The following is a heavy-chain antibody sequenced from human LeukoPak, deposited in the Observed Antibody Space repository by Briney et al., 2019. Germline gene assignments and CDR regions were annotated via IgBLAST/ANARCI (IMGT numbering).Heavy chain of an antibody. J-gene: IGHJ3*02. V-gene: IGHV4-30-2*01. Sequence: SQTLSLTCTVSGGSISSGGYYWSWIRQPPGKGLEWIGYIYHSGSTYYNPSLKSRVTISVDRSKNQFSLKLSSVTAADTAVYYCARDIRWADAFDIWGQGTMVTVSS. CDR2: IYHSGST. CDR1: GGSISSGGYY. D-gene: IGHD5-24*01. CDR3: ARDIRWADAFDI.